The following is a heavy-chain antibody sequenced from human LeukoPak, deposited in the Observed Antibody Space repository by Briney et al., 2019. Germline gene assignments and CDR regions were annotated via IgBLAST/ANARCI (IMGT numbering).Heavy chain of an antibody. Sequence: SETLSLTCAVYGGSFSGYYWSWIRQPPGKGLEWIGEINHSGSTNYNPSLKSRVTISVDTSKNQFSLKLSSVTAADTAVYYCARPRYCSSTSCPRRYNWFDPWGQGTLVTVSS. J-gene: IGHJ5*02. CDR2: INHSGST. CDR1: GGSFSGYY. V-gene: IGHV4-34*01. CDR3: ARPRYCSSTSCPRRYNWFDP. D-gene: IGHD2-2*01.